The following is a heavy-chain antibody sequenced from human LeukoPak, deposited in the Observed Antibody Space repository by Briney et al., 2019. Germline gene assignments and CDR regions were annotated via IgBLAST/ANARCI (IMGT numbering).Heavy chain of an antibody. CDR1: GFTVSSND. CDR3: AREAAAGYFDY. CDR2: IYSGGST. V-gene: IGHV3-53*01. Sequence: GGSLRLSCAASGFTVSSNDMSWVRQAPGKGLEWVSVIYSGGSTYYADSVKGRFTISRDNSKNTLYLQMNSLRAEDTAVYYCAREAAAGYFDYWGQGTLVTVSS. D-gene: IGHD6-13*01. J-gene: IGHJ4*02.